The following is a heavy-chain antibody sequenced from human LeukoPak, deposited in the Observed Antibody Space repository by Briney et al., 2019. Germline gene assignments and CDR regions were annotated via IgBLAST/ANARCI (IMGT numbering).Heavy chain of an antibody. CDR2: IYYSGST. J-gene: IGHJ4*02. Sequence: PGGSLRLSCAASGFTFSSYAMTWVRQPPGKGLEWIGSIYYSGSTYYNPSLKSRVTISVDTSKNQFSLKLSSVTAADTAVYYCASGIAYGRAFDYWGQGTLVTVSS. D-gene: IGHD4-17*01. CDR3: ASGIAYGRAFDY. CDR1: GFTFSSYA. V-gene: IGHV4-39*01.